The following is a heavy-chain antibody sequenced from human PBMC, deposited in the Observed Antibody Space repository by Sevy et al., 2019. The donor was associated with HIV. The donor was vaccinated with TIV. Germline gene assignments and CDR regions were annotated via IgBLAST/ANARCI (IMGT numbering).Heavy chain of an antibody. D-gene: IGHD2-15*01. CDR3: ARDRIKGYRSGGSCYPHNWFDP. CDR1: GLTFSSYA. Sequence: GGSLRLSCAASGLTFSSYAMHWVRQAPGKGLEWVAVISYDGSNKYYADSVKGRFTISRDNSKNTLYLQMNSLRAEDTAVYYCARDRIKGYRSGGSCYPHNWFDPWGQRTLVTVSS. V-gene: IGHV3-30*04. J-gene: IGHJ5*02. CDR2: ISYDGSNK.